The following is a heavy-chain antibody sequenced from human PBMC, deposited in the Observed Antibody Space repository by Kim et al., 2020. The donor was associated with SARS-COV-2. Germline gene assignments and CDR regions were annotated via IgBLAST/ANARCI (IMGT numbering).Heavy chain of an antibody. Sequence: YYNPSLKSRVTISADTSKIEVSLSLTSVTAADTAVYYCARIYYPYVYLDVWGKGTSVTVSS. D-gene: IGHD1-26*01. CDR3: ARIYYPYVYLDV. V-gene: IGHV4-39*01. J-gene: IGHJ6*03.